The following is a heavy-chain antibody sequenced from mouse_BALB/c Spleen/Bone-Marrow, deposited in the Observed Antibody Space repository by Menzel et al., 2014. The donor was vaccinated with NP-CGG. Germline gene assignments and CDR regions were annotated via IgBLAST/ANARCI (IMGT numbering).Heavy chain of an antibody. CDR2: INPSTGYA. CDR3: ARDY. CDR1: GYTFTDTW. V-gene: IGHV1-7*01. J-gene: IGHJ2*01. Sequence: VKLQESGPEPAKPGASVKMSCKASGYTFTDTWIHWIKQRPGQGLEWIGYINPSTGYAEYNQNFKDKATLTVDKSSSTAYMQLSSLTSEDSAVYYCARDYWGQGTTLTVSS.